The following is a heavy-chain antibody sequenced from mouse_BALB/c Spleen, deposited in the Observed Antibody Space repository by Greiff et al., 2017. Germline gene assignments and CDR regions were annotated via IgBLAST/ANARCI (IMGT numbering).Heavy chain of an antibody. CDR1: GFTFSDYY. Sequence: VQLKESGGGLVKPGGSLKLSCAASGFTFSDYYMYWVRQTPEKRMEWVATISDGGSYTYYPDSVKGRFTISRDNAKNNLYLQMSSLKSEDTAMYYCARERYDDAMDYWGQGTSVTVSS. D-gene: IGHD2-14*01. J-gene: IGHJ4*01. CDR3: ARERYDDAMDY. V-gene: IGHV5-4*02. CDR2: ISDGGSYT.